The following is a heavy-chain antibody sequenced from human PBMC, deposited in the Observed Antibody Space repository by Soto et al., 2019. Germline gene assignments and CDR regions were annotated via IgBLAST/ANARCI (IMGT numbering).Heavy chain of an antibody. D-gene: IGHD6-25*01. CDR1: GYTFTRSG. Sequence: QVQLVQSGAEVKKPGASVKVSCKASGYTFTRSGISWARQAPGQGPEWMGWISSYNGDTNYAQTFQGRVTMTTDTSTSTAYMELRSLRSDDTAVYYCAREGAAPYYYYGMDIWGQGTPVTVSS. CDR3: AREGAAPYYYYGMDI. CDR2: ISSYNGDT. V-gene: IGHV1-18*01. J-gene: IGHJ6*02.